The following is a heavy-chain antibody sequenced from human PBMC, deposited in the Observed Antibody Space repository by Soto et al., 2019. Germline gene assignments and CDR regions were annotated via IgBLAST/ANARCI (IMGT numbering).Heavy chain of an antibody. CDR2: TYYRSKWNF. D-gene: IGHD6-13*01. J-gene: IGHJ4*02. CDR1: GDSVSSNSGA. CDR3: ASGTAAAGFHY. V-gene: IGHV6-1*01. Sequence: SQTLSLTCAISGDSVSSNSGAWNWIRQSPSRGLEWLGRTYYRSKWNFDYAVSVRSRITINPDTSKNQFSLQLNSVTPEDTAVYYCASGTAAAGFHYWDQGSLVTVSS.